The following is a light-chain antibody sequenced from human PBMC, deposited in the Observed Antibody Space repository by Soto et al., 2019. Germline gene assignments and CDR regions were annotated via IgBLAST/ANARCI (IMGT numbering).Light chain of an antibody. V-gene: IGKV1-5*01. Sequence: DIQMTQSPSTLSASAGDIVTITCRASQSIRTWLAWYQQKPGKAPKVLIYAASTLQSGVPSRFSGSGSGTDFSLTISSLQPDDFATYFCQHYQIYATFGQGTKVEIK. CDR2: AAS. CDR3: QHYQIYAT. CDR1: QSIRTW. J-gene: IGKJ1*01.